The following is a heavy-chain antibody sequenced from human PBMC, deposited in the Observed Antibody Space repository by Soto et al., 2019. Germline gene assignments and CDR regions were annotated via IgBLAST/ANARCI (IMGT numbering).Heavy chain of an antibody. CDR2: ISFDDGKDK. Sequence: QVQLVESGGGVVQPGRSLRLSCAASGFTFSDYGMHWVRQAPGKGLEWVTFISFDDGKDKFYSAPVRGRFTISRDNSKNTLSLQMNSLRTEDTAIYYCAKGTSGGSAPYDYGMDVWGQGTTVTVSS. CDR1: GFTFSDYG. CDR3: AKGTSGGSAPYDYGMDV. V-gene: IGHV3-30*18. J-gene: IGHJ6*02. D-gene: IGHD3-22*01.